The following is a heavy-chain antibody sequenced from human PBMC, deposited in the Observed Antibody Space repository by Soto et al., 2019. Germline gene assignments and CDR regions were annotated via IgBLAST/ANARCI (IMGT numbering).Heavy chain of an antibody. J-gene: IGHJ5*02. Sequence: QVQLVQSGGEVKKPGASVKVSCKASGYTFTNYGISWVRQAPGQGLEWMGWINVYNGNTKYAQKVPGRVTLNTDTTKITAYMELRRLRSDDTAVYYCARGVGSGSYYNQYTWFDPWGQGTLVTVSS. V-gene: IGHV1-18*01. CDR2: INVYNGNT. D-gene: IGHD3-10*01. CDR1: GYTFTNYG. CDR3: ARGVGSGSYYNQYTWFDP.